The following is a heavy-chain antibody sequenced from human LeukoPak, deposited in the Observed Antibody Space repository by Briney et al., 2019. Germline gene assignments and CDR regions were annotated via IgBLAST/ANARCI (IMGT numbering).Heavy chain of an antibody. D-gene: IGHD6-19*01. CDR3: AGGAVAGTGGAFDI. V-gene: IGHV3-21*04. CDR1: GFTFSSYS. CDR2: ISSSSSYI. Sequence: GGSLRLSCAASGFTFSSYSMNWVRQAPGKGLEWVSSISSSSSYIYYADSVKGRFTISRDNAKNSLYLQMNSLRAEDTAAYYCAGGAVAGTGGAFDIWGQGTMVTVSS. J-gene: IGHJ3*02.